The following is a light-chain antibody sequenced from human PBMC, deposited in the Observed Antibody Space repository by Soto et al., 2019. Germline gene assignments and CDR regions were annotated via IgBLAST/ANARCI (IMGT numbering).Light chain of an antibody. CDR3: QQRSNWPPYT. CDR1: QSVSSY. V-gene: IGKV3-11*01. CDR2: AAS. Sequence: EIVLTQSPATLALSPGERATLSFRASQSVSSYFAWYQQKPGQAPRLLIYAASNRATGIPARFSGSGSGTVFTLTISSLEPEDFAVYYCQQRSNWPPYTFGQGTKLEIK. J-gene: IGKJ2*01.